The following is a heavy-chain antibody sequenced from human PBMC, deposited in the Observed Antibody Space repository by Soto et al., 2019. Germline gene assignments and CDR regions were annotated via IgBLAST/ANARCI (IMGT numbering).Heavy chain of an antibody. CDR3: XXXXXXXXXXX. J-gene: IGHJ5*02. CDR1: GYTFSDYG. CDR2: ISPKNGDT. Sequence: QVQLVQSGAEVKKPGASVKVSCKASGYTFSDYGVSWXRXXXXXGLEWMGWISPKNGDTNYAQKFRGRVTMTADTVXXTVXXXXXXXXXXXXXXXXXXXXXXXXXXXXWGQGTQVTVSS. V-gene: IGHV1-18*01. D-gene: IGHD4-17*01.